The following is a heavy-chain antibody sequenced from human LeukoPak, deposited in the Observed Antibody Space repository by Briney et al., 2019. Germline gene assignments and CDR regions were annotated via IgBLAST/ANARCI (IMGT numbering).Heavy chain of an antibody. D-gene: IGHD3-3*01. V-gene: IGHV4-4*02. CDR3: ARHYDLWSGYNY. Sequence: SGTLSLTCAVSGGSINSNYWWTWVRQSPGKGLEWIGEIYHTGSVNYNLSLESRVTISRGRSKNQFSLMLRSVTAADTAVYYCARHYDLWSGYNYWGQGLLVTVSS. CDR2: IYHTGSV. J-gene: IGHJ4*02. CDR1: GGSINSNYW.